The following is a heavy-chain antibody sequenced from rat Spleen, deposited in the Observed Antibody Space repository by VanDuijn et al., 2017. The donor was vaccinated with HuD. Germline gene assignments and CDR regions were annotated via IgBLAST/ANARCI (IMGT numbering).Heavy chain of an antibody. D-gene: IGHD1-2*01. CDR3: ARGDYSSPRGCY. J-gene: IGHJ2*01. CDR1: GFSLSNYG. CDR2: IWGNGNT. Sequence: QVQLKESGPGLVQPSQTLSLPCTVSGFSLSNYGVIWVRQPPGKGLEWMGVIWGNGNTNYNSALKSRRSISRDTSRSQVYLRMTSLHTEDTATYYCARGDYSSPRGCYWGQGGMVTVSS. V-gene: IGHV2-13*01.